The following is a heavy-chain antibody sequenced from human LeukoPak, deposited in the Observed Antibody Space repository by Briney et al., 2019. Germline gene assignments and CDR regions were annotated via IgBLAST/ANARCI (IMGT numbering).Heavy chain of an antibody. Sequence: GGSLRLSCAASGFTFSSYSMNWVRQAPGKGLEWVSSISSSSSYIYYADSETGRFTIYRDNAKNSLYLQMNSLRAEGTSVYYCARPLTYSSGCIDPWGQGTLVTVSS. CDR3: ARPLTYSSGCIDP. J-gene: IGHJ5*02. CDR1: GFTFSSYS. CDR2: ISSSSSYI. V-gene: IGHV3-21*01. D-gene: IGHD6-19*01.